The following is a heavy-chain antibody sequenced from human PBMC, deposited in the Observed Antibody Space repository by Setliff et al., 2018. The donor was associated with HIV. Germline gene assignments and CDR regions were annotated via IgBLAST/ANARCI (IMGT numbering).Heavy chain of an antibody. J-gene: IGHJ4*02. CDR1: GGSFSDYY. Sequence: SETLSLTCAVYGGSFSDYYWIWIRQPPGKGLEWIGSIFHSGSTYYAPSLQSRVTISIDKARDQFSLRLSSVSAADTAVYYCARNPHYFDRSGSYSWFYFDFWGQGALVTVSS. CDR2: IFHSGST. V-gene: IGHV4-34*12. D-gene: IGHD3-22*01. CDR3: ARNPHYFDRSGSYSWFYFDF.